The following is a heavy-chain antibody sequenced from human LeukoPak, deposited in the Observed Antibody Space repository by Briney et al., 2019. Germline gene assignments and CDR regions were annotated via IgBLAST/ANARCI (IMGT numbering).Heavy chain of an antibody. Sequence: GASVKVSCKVSGYTLTELSMHWVRQAPGKGLECMGGFDPEDGETIYAQKFQGRVTMTEDTSTDTAYMELSSLRSEDTAVYYCATDPGAAAGTSDYWGQGTLVTVSS. D-gene: IGHD6-13*01. CDR1: GYTLTELS. CDR2: FDPEDGET. V-gene: IGHV1-24*01. CDR3: ATDPGAAAGTSDY. J-gene: IGHJ4*02.